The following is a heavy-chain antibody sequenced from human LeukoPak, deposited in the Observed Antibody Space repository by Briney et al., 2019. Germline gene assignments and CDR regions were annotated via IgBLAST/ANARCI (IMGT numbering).Heavy chain of an antibody. CDR1: GYTFTSYD. D-gene: IGHD1-26*01. CDR2: INPDSGGT. Sequence: ASVKVSCKASGYTFTSYDINWVRQAPGQGLEWMGRINPDSGGTNYAQKFQGRVTMTRDTSISTAYMELSRLRSDDTAVYYCARDGGSSADFDYWGQGTLVTVSS. J-gene: IGHJ4*02. V-gene: IGHV1-2*06. CDR3: ARDGGSSADFDY.